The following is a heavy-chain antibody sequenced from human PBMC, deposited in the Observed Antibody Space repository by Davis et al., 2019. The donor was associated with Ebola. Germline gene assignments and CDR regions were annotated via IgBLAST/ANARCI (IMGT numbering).Heavy chain of an antibody. D-gene: IGHD6-13*01. CDR2: ISYDGSNK. CDR1: GFTFSSYA. CDR3: ARSSIAAD. V-gene: IGHV3-30*04. J-gene: IGHJ4*02. Sequence: GGSLRLSCAASGFTFSSYAMYWVRQAPGKGLEWVAVISYDGSNKYYADSVKGRFTISRDNSKNTLYLQMNSLRAEDTAVYYCARSSIAADWGQGTLVTVSS.